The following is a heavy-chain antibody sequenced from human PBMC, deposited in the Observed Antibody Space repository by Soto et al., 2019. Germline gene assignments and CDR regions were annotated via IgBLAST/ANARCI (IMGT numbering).Heavy chain of an antibody. J-gene: IGHJ6*02. CDR2: IYYSGST. Sequence: PSETLSLTCTVSGGSISSSSYYWGWIRQPPGKGLEWIGSIYYSGSTHYNPSLKSRVTISVDTSKNQFSLKLSSVTAADTAVYYCATRFDSSSWLGYYYYYGMDVWGQGTTVTVSS. CDR3: ATRFDSSSWLGYYYYYGMDV. CDR1: GGSISSSSYY. V-gene: IGHV4-39*01. D-gene: IGHD6-13*01.